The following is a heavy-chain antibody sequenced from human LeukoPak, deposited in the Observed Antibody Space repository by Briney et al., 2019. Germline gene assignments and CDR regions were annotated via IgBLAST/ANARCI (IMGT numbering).Heavy chain of an antibody. Sequence: PGGSLRLSCAASGFTVSGNYMSWFRQAPGKGLECVAVIYSGGDTYYADSVKGRFTISRDKSKNGLYLQMNSLRAEDTAVYYCARGWDDGRAERPAWGQGTLVTVSS. D-gene: IGHD3-22*01. CDR3: ARGWDDGRAERPA. CDR2: IYSGGDT. CDR1: GFTVSGNY. V-gene: IGHV3-53*01. J-gene: IGHJ5*02.